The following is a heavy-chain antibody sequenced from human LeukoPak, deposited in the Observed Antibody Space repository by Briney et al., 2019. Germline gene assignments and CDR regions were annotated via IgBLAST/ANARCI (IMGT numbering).Heavy chain of an antibody. J-gene: IGHJ1*01. CDR1: GGSISSYY. Sequence: SETLSLTCTVSGGSISSYYWSWIRQPPGKGLEWIGYIYYSGSTNYNPSLKSRVTISVDTSKNQFSLKLSSVTAADTAVYYCARIGESITPTLGFQHWGQGTLVTVSS. CDR2: IYYSGST. D-gene: IGHD3-10*01. CDR3: ARIGESITPTLGFQH. V-gene: IGHV4-59*08.